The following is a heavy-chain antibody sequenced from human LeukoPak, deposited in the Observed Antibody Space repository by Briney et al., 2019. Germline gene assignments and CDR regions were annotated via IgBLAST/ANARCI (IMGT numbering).Heavy chain of an antibody. CDR3: AGIRVAYPAY. V-gene: IGHV1-46*01. CDR1: GYTFTSYY. J-gene: IGHJ4*02. D-gene: IGHD5-24*01. Sequence: ASVTVSCKASGYTFTSYYMHWVRQAPGQGLEGMGIINPSGFTTSYAQNSQGRFSMTRDMPTRTVYMELSSLRSEDTALYYCAGIRVAYPAYWGQGTRSPSPQ. CDR2: INPSGFTT.